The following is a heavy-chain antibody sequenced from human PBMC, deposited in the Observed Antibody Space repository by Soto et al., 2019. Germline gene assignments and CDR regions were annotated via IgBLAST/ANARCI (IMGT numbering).Heavy chain of an antibody. D-gene: IGHD4-4*01. CDR3: ASGSYSRSYCFDS. CDR2: IYDSGST. CDR1: GGSLSSGDYY. Sequence: QVQLQESGPGLVKPSQTLSLTCSVSGGSLSSGDYYWNWIRQHPGNGLEWLGYIYDSGSTYSKPSLKSRLTMSVDTSKDQFSLHLSSVTAADTAVYYCASGSYSRSYCFDSWGQGVLVTVSS. J-gene: IGHJ4*02. V-gene: IGHV4-31*03.